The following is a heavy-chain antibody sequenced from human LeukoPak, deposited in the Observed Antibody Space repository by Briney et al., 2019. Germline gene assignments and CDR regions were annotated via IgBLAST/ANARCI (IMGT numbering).Heavy chain of an antibody. V-gene: IGHV3-23*01. Sequence: ETLSLTCAVYGGSFSGYYWSWVRQAPGKGLEWVSTFSGSGGSTHYADSVKGRFTIPRDNSKNTLYLQMNSLRAEDTAVYYCAKSGLNRFDYWGQGTLVTVSS. CDR1: GGSFSGYY. CDR3: AKSGLNRFDY. D-gene: IGHD2-15*01. J-gene: IGHJ4*02. CDR2: FSGSGGST.